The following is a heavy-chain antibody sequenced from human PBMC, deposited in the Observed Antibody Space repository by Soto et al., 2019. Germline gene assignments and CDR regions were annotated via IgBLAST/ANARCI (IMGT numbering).Heavy chain of an antibody. V-gene: IGHV1-2*04. CDR2: INPNSGVT. CDR3: AGESGGATATLDYYYFYMDV. CDR1: GDRFTDYY. J-gene: IGHJ6*03. D-gene: IGHD5-12*01. Sequence: QVQLVQSGAEVKEPGASVTVSCRASGDRFTDYYMHWVRQAPGQGLEWMGWINPNSGVTKYAQKFQGWVTMTRDTCIRTVYMQLSRLGFDDTAIYYCAGESGGATATLDYYYFYMDVWGTGTTVTVSS.